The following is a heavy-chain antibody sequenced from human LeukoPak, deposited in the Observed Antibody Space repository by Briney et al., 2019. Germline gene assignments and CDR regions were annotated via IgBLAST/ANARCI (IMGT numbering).Heavy chain of an antibody. Sequence: SVKVSCKASGGTFSSTTINWVRQAPGQGLEWMGGITPIFRTPNYAQKFQGRVTITAVESMSTAYMELSSLRSEDTAVYYCAREGASSSFGYWGQGTLVTVSS. J-gene: IGHJ4*02. CDR1: GGTFSSTT. CDR2: ITPIFRTP. CDR3: AREGASSSFGY. V-gene: IGHV1-69*13. D-gene: IGHD6-13*01.